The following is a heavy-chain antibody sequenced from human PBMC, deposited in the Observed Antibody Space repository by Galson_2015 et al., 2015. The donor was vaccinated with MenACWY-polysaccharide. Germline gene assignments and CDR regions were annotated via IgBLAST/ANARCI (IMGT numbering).Heavy chain of an antibody. CDR3: AKDLRVGATAGSELDF. CDR2: ISGSGGST. V-gene: IGHV3-23*01. J-gene: IGHJ4*02. D-gene: IGHD1-26*01. CDR1: GFTFSSYG. Sequence: SLRLSCAASGFTFSSYGMSWVRQAPGKGLEWVSSISGSGGSTFYADSVKGRFTISRDNSKNTLSLQVNSLRAEDTAKYYCAKDLRVGATAGSELDFWGQGTLVTVPS.